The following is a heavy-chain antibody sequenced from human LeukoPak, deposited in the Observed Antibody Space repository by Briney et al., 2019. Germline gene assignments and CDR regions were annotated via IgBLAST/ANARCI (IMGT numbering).Heavy chain of an antibody. CDR2: IYRGGST. CDR1: GFSVRSNY. V-gene: IGHV3-53*01. Sequence: PGGSLRLSCAASGFSVRSNYMNWVRQAPGTGLEWVSAIYRGGSTYYADSVKGRFTISRDNSKNTVYLQMNSLRDDDTAVYYCARGSYGSGNYYMGDAFDIWGQGTMVTVSS. D-gene: IGHD3-10*01. CDR3: ARGSYGSGNYYMGDAFDI. J-gene: IGHJ3*02.